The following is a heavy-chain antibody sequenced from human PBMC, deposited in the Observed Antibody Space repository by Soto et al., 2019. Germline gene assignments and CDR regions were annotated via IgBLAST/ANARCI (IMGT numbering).Heavy chain of an antibody. CDR1: GFTFRSGG. D-gene: IGHD2-15*01. V-gene: IGHV3-30*18. CDR2: ISNDGTNK. Sequence: PGGSLRLSCAASGFTFRSGGMHWVRQAPGKGLEWLAVISNDGTNKYLADSVKGRLTLSRDNSRNTLSLEINNLRPEDTAVFYCGKDTLDCSGGDCPLYYYYGMDVWGQGTTVTVSS. J-gene: IGHJ6*02. CDR3: GKDTLDCSGGDCPLYYYYGMDV.